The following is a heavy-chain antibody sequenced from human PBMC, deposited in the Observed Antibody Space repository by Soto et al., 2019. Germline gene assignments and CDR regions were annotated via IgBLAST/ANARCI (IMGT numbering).Heavy chain of an antibody. Sequence: PGESLKISCKGSGYSFTTHWVGWVRQMPGKGLEWMGIIYPGDSDARYSPSFQGQVTISVDESITTAFLQWSSLKASDTAMYYCARSQSDYLWETSGYFDYWDQVTLFTVSS. CDR1: GYSFTTHW. CDR2: IYPGDSDA. J-gene: IGHJ4*02. CDR3: ARSQSDYLWETSGYFDY. V-gene: IGHV5-51*01. D-gene: IGHD3-16*01.